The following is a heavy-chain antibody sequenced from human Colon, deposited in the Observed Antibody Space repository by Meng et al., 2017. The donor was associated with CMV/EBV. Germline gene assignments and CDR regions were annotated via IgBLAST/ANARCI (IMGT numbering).Heavy chain of an antibody. CDR2: IDPRSGDT. Sequence: ASVKVSCKASGYTFSNYFIHWVRQAPGQGLEWMGWIDPRSGDTNFAQNFQGRVSMPRDTSITTAHMELTSLTSDDTALYYCAREVMSTPSAADSWGQGTLVTVSS. CDR1: GYTFSNYF. V-gene: IGHV1-2*02. CDR3: AREVMSTPSAADS. J-gene: IGHJ4*02. D-gene: IGHD6-25*01.